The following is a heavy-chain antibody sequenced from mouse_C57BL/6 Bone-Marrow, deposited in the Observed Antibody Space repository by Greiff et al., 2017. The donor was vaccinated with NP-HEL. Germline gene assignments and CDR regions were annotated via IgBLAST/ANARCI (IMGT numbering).Heavy chain of an antibody. CDR1: GYTFTSYW. V-gene: IGHV1-55*01. J-gene: IGHJ2*01. Sequence: VQLQQPGAELVRPGASVKMSCKASGYTFTSYWITWVKQRPGQGLEWIGDIYPGSGSTNYNEKFKSKATLTVDTSSSTAYMQLSSLTSEDSAVYYCARARGRVSSDYWGQGTTLTVSS. CDR3: ARARGRVSSDY. CDR2: IYPGSGST.